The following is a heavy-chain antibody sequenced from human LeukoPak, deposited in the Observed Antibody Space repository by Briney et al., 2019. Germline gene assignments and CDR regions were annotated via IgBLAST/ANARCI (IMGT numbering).Heavy chain of an antibody. CDR2: ISSSSSYI. D-gene: IGHD2-15*01. Sequence: GGSLRLSCAASGFTFSSYSMNWVRQAPGKGLEWVSSISSSSSYINYADSVKGRFTISRDNAKNSLYLQMNSLRAEDTAVYYCATDRATQYFDYWGQGTLVSVPS. CDR3: ATDRATQYFDY. J-gene: IGHJ4*02. V-gene: IGHV3-21*01. CDR1: GFTFSSYS.